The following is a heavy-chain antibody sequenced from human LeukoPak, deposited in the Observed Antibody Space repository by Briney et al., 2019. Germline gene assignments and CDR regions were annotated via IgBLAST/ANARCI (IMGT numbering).Heavy chain of an antibody. D-gene: IGHD2-2*01. J-gene: IGHJ6*03. CDR3: ARSRSSSTSHVYYYYYMDV. Sequence: SVRVSCKASGGTFSSYAISWVRQAPGQGLEWMGGIIPIFGTANYAQKLQGRVTITTHESTSTAYMELSSLRSEDTAVYYCARSRSSSTSHVYYYYYMDVWGKGTTVTVSS. CDR1: GGTFSSYA. CDR2: IIPIFGTA. V-gene: IGHV1-69*05.